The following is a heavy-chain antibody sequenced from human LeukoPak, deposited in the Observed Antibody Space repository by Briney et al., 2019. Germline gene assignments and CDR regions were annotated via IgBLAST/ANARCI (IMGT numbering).Heavy chain of an antibody. Sequence: PSETLSLTCIVSGGSISSYSWTWIRQPAGEGLEWIGRIYTSGTTNYEPSLKGRVTMSVDTSKNQFSLKLGSVTAADTAVYYCAGEAGGGYARAFDIWGQGTMVTVSS. D-gene: IGHD5-12*01. V-gene: IGHV4-4*07. CDR2: IYTSGTT. CDR3: AGEAGGGYARAFDI. J-gene: IGHJ3*02. CDR1: GGSISSYS.